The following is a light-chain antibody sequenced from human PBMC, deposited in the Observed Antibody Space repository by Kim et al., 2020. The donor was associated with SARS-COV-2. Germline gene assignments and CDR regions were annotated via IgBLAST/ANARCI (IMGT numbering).Light chain of an antibody. J-gene: IGKJ5*01. CDR3: QQYGSSPPIT. CDR1: QNIRCNY. V-gene: IGKV3-20*01. CDR2: GAS. Sequence: EIVLTQSPGTLYLSPGETATLSCRASQNIRCNYLSWYQQKPGQAPRLLIYGASSRATDTPDRFSGSGSGTDFTLTISRLEPEDFAVYFCQQYGSSPPITFGQGTRLEIK.